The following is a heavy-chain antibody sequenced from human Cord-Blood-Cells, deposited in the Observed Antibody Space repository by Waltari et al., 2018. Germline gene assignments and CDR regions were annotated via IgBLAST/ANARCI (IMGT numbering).Heavy chain of an antibody. CDR2: INPNSGGT. Sequence: QVQLVQPGAEVRKPGASVEVSCKASGYTFTGYYMHWVLQAPGQGLDWMGWINPNSGGTNNAQKFQGWVTMTRETSISTAYMELSRLGSDDTAVYYCARGDPYWYFDLWGRGTLVPVSS. CDR3: ARGDPYWYFDL. J-gene: IGHJ2*01. CDR1: GYTFTGYY. V-gene: IGHV1-2*04.